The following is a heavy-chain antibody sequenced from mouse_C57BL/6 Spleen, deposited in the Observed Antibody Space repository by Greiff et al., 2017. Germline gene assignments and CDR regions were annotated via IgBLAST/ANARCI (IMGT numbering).Heavy chain of an antibody. CDR3: ARENYYGSSRGYFDV. J-gene: IGHJ1*03. D-gene: IGHD1-1*01. CDR2: ISYSGST. CDR1: GYSITSGYD. V-gene: IGHV3-1*01. Sequence: EVKLVESGPGMVKPSQSLSLTCTVTGYSITSGYDWHWIRHFPGNKLEWMGYISYSGSTNYNPSLKSRISITHDTSKNHFFLKLNSVTTEDTATYYCARENYYGSSRGYFDVWGTGTTVTVSS.